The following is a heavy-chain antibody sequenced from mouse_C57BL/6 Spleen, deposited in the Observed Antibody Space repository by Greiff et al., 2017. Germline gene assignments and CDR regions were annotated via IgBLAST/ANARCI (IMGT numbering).Heavy chain of an antibody. CDR3: ARRAYRSYAAGAMDY. J-gene: IGHJ4*01. D-gene: IGHD2-5*01. V-gene: IGHV1-26*01. CDR2: INPNNGGT. Sequence: EVQLQQSGPELVKPGASVKISCKASGYTFTDYYMNWVKQSHGKSLEWIGDINPNNGGTSYNQKFKGKATLTVDKYSRTAYMEIRSRTSEDSADYDCARRAYRSYAAGAMDYWGKGTSVTVSS. CDR1: GYTFTDYY.